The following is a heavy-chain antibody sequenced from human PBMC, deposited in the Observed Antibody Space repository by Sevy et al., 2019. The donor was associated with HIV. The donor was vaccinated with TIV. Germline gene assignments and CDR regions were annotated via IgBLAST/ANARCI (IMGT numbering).Heavy chain of an antibody. J-gene: IGHJ4*02. D-gene: IGHD3-22*01. Sequence: GGSLRLSCAASGFTFSSYAMSWVRQAPGKGLEWVSAISGSGGSTYYADSVKGRFTSSRDNSKNTLYLQMNSLRAEDTAVYYCAKDLIGSGYYADYYFDYWGQGTLVTVSS. V-gene: IGHV3-23*01. CDR3: AKDLIGSGYYADYYFDY. CDR2: ISGSGGST. CDR1: GFTFSSYA.